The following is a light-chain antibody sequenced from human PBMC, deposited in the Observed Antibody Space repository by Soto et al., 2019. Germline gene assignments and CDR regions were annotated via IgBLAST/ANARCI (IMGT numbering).Light chain of an antibody. CDR1: SSDVGSYNL. J-gene: IGLJ1*01. CDR2: EVS. CDR3: FSDAGSSNLDG. V-gene: IGLV2-23*02. Sequence: SALTQPASVSGSPGQSITISCTGTSSDVGSYNLVSWYQQHPGKAPKLMIYEVSQRPSGVSNRFSGSKSGNTASLTISGLQPEDEADYYSFSDAGSSNLDGVGTGTKVTV.